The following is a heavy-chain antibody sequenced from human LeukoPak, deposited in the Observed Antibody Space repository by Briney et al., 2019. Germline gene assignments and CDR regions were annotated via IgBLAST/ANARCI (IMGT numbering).Heavy chain of an antibody. CDR1: GYTFTSCA. CDR2: INTNTGNP. CDR3: ARRYCSSTSCYFGY. D-gene: IGHD2-2*01. J-gene: IGHJ4*02. Sequence: ASVKVSCKASGYTFTSCAMNWVRQAPGQGLEWMGWINTNTGNPTYAQGFTGRFVFSLDTSVSTAYLQISSLKAEDTAVYYCARRYCSSTSCYFGYWGQGTLVTVSS. V-gene: IGHV7-4-1*02.